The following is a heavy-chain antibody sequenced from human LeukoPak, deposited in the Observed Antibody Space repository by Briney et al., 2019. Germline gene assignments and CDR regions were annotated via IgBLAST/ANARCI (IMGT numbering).Heavy chain of an antibody. J-gene: IGHJ3*02. CDR3: ARGASSSWYDDAFDI. D-gene: IGHD6-13*01. V-gene: IGHV1-18*01. CDR2: ISAYNGNT. Sequence: ASVKVSCKASGYTFTSYDINWVRQAPGQGLEWMGWISAYNGNTNYAQKLQGRVTMTTDTSTSTAYMELRSLRSDDTAVYYCARGASSSWYDDAFDIWGQGTMVTVSS. CDR1: GYTFTSYD.